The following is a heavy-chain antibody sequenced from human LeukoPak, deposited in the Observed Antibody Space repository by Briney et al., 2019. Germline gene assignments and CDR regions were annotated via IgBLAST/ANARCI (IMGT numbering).Heavy chain of an antibody. CDR2: IGKSSSSI. Sequence: GGSLRLSCAVSGFTFSSYSMNWVRQAPGRGLEWTSYIGKSSSSISYADSVKGRFTISTDNAKSSLYLQMNSLRAEDTAVYYCARDYGYGFDYWGQGTLVTVSS. CDR1: GFTFSSYS. V-gene: IGHV3-48*01. J-gene: IGHJ4*02. D-gene: IGHD5-18*01. CDR3: ARDYGYGFDY.